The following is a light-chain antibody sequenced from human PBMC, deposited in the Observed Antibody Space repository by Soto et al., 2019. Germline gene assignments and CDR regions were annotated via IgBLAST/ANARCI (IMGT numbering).Light chain of an antibody. CDR1: QDISNY. V-gene: IGKV1-5*03. Sequence: DIQLTQSPSSLSASVGDRVTITCRVSQDISNYLNWYQQKPGKAPKLLIYKASTLKSGVPSRFSGSGSGTEFTLTISSLQPDDFATYYCQHYNSYSEAFGQGTKV. J-gene: IGKJ1*01. CDR3: QHYNSYSEA. CDR2: KAS.